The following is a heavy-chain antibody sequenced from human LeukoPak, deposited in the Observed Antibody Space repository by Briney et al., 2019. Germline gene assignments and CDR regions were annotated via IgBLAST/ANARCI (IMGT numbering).Heavy chain of an antibody. CDR3: ATGHSTGYHSWFHP. J-gene: IGHJ5*02. V-gene: IGHV1-24*01. D-gene: IGHD2-2*03. Sequence: ASVKVSCKVSGSALSDLAMQWVRQVPGKGLEWMGGLDRESGETLYSDKFQGRVTMAQDTSTDTAYMDLTSPTSEDTPVYYCATGHSTGYHSWFHP. CDR1: GSALSDLA. CDR2: LDRESGET.